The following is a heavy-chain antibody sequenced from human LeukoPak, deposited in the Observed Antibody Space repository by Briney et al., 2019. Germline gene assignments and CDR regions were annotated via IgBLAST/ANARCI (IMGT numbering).Heavy chain of an antibody. CDR1: GYNFANYW. V-gene: IGHV5-51*01. CDR2: IYPGDSDT. J-gene: IGHJ6*03. Sequence: GESLKISCKGSGYNFANYWIGWVRQMPGKGLEWMGIIYPGDSDTRYSPSFQGQVTISADKSISTAYLQWSSLKASDTAMYYCARARPASDFWSGYYMSHYYYMDVWGKGTTVTVSS. CDR3: ARARPASDFWSGYYMSHYYYMDV. D-gene: IGHD3-3*01.